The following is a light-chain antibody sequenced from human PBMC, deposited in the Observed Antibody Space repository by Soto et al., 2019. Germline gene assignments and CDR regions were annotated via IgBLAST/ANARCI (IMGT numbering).Light chain of an antibody. CDR1: QSVSSY. V-gene: IGKV3-11*01. Sequence: EIVLTQSPATLSLSPGERATLSCRASQSVSSYLAWYQQKPGQAPRLLIYDASNRATGIPARFSGSGSGTDFTLTISSRGPEDCAVYYWQQRSNSMYTFGQGTKLEIK. CDR3: QQRSNSMYT. CDR2: DAS. J-gene: IGKJ2*01.